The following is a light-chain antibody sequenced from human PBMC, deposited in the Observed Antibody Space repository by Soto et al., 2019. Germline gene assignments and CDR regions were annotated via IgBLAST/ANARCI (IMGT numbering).Light chain of an antibody. V-gene: IGLV1-40*01. CDR1: SSNIGAGYD. CDR2: GDS. Sequence: QSVLTQPPSVSGAPGQRVTISCTGSSSNIGAGYDVHWYHQLPGTAPKLLIYGDSNRPSGVPDRFSGSKSGTSASLAITGLTAEDEADYSCQSYDRSLIASVFGGGTKLTVL. CDR3: QSYDRSLIASV. J-gene: IGLJ2*01.